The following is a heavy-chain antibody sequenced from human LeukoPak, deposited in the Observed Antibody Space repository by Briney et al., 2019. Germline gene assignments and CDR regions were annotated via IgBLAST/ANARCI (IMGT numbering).Heavy chain of an antibody. CDR3: ARAEPSRPFDY. D-gene: IGHD1-14*01. V-gene: IGHV4-59*11. CDR1: GGSISSHY. Sequence: SETLSLTCAVSGGSISSHYRTWIRQPPGKGLEWIGYIYPSGSTNYNPSLKSRVTISGDTSKNQFSLNLNSVTSADTAVYYCARAEPSRPFDYWGQGTLVAVSS. J-gene: IGHJ4*02. CDR2: IYPSGST.